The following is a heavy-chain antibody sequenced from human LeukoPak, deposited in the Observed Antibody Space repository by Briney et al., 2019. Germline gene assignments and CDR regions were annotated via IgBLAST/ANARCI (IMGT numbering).Heavy chain of an antibody. Sequence: GRSLRLSCAASGFTLSNYWMSWVRQAPGRGLEWVANINPDESEKYYEDSVKGRFTISRDNADNSLYLHMNTLRAEDTAVYYCARFRTVAGNPLDYWGQGTLVTVSS. CDR2: INPDESEK. D-gene: IGHD6-19*01. V-gene: IGHV3-7*03. J-gene: IGHJ4*02. CDR3: ARFRTVAGNPLDY. CDR1: GFTLSNYW.